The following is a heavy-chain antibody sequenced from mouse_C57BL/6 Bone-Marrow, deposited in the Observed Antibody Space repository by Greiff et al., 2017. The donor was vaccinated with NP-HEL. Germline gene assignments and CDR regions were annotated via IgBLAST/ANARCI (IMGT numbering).Heavy chain of an antibody. V-gene: IGHV5-9-1*02. D-gene: IGHD1-1*01. J-gene: IGHJ4*01. CDR3: TRDNYYGSSYHYYAMDY. CDR2: ISSGGDYI. CDR1: GFTFSSYA. Sequence: EVKVVESGEGLVKPGGSLKLSCAASGFTFSSYAMSWVRQTPEKRLEWVAYISSGGDYIYYADTVKGRFTISRDNARNTLYLQMSSLKSEDTAMYYCTRDNYYGSSYHYYAMDYWGQGTSVTVSS.